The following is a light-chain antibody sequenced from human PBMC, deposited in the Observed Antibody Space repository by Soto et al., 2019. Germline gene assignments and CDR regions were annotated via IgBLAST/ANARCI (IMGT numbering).Light chain of an antibody. J-gene: IGKJ1*01. CDR2: DAS. CDR1: QSVDSY. V-gene: IGKV3-11*01. CDR3: QHRSNWPRT. Sequence: EIVLTQSPATLSLSPGERATLSCRASQSVDSYLAWYQQKVGQAPRLLIYDASNRATGIPARFSGSGSGTDFTLTISRLEPEDFAVYYCQHRSNWPRTFGQGTKVDIK.